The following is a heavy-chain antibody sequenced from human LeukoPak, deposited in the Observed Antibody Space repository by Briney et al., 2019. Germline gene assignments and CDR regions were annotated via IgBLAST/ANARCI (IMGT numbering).Heavy chain of an antibody. CDR2: INPNSGDT. CDR3: ARDVSGISSATDTFDM. D-gene: IGHD1-14*01. V-gene: IGHV1-2*06. CDR1: GYTFTAYY. J-gene: IGHJ3*02. Sequence: ASVKVSCKASGYTFTAYYMHWVRQAPGQGLGWVGRINPNSGDTNYAQKFQGRVTMTRDTSISTVYMELTGLRSDDTAVYYCARDVSGISSATDTFDMWGQGTVVTVSS.